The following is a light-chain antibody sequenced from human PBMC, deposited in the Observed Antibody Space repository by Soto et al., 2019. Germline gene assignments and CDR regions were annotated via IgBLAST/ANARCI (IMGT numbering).Light chain of an antibody. CDR3: QQYGISPLT. Sequence: EIVLTQSPGTLSLSPGERATLSCRASQSVSSSYLAWYQQKPGQAPRLLIYGASSRATGIPDRFSGSGSGTDFTLTICRLEPEDFAVYYCQQYGISPLTIGGGTKVEIK. CDR1: QSVSSSY. CDR2: GAS. V-gene: IGKV3-20*01. J-gene: IGKJ4*01.